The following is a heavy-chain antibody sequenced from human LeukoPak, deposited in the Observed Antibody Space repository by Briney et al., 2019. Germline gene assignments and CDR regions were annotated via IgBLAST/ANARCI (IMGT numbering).Heavy chain of an antibody. V-gene: IGHV4-59*11. Sequence: SEALSLTCTVSGGSISSHYWSWIRQPPGKGLEWIGYIYYSGSTNYNPSLKSRVTISVDTFKNQFSLKLSSVTAADTAVYYCARERVYYDSSGYYYVTIDYWGQGTLVTVSS. CDR2: IYYSGST. CDR3: ARERVYYDSSGYYYVTIDY. CDR1: GGSISSHY. D-gene: IGHD3-22*01. J-gene: IGHJ4*02.